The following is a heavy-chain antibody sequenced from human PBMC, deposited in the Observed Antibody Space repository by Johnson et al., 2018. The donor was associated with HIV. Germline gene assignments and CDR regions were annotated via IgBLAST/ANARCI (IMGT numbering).Heavy chain of an antibody. CDR1: GFTFSSYA. CDR2: ISYDGSNK. V-gene: IGHV3-30-3*01. J-gene: IGHJ3*02. CDR3: ARRRRYGDYFADAFDI. Sequence: QVQLVESGGGLVPPGGSLRLSCAASGFTFSSYAMHWVRQAPGKGLEWVAVISYDGSNKYYADSVKGRFTISRDNAKNSLYLQMNSLRAEDTALYYCARRRRYGDYFADAFDIWGQGTMVTVSS. D-gene: IGHD4-17*01.